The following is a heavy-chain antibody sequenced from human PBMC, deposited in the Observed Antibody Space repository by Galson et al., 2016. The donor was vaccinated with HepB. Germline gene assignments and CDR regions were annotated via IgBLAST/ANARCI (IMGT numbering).Heavy chain of an antibody. CDR3: LPSGPDYYMDL. Sequence: SLRLSCAGSAFTVSNNHMSWVRQAPGKGLEWVSVLGSGGRIFYADSVKGRFTISRDNSMNTVFLQMNSLRTEDTAGYYCLPSGPDYYMDLWGTGTTVTVSS. V-gene: IGHV3-66*02. CDR2: LGSGGRI. J-gene: IGHJ6*03. D-gene: IGHD2-15*01. CDR1: AFTVSNNH.